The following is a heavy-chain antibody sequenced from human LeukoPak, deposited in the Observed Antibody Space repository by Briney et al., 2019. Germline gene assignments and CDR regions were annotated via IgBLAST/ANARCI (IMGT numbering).Heavy chain of an antibody. CDR2: IHYSGST. D-gene: IGHD3-10*01. J-gene: IGHJ3*02. CDR1: GGSFSGYY. V-gene: IGHV4-34*01. Sequence: SETLSLTCAVYGGSFSGYYWSWIRQPPGKGLEWIGIIHYSGSTYSNPSLRSRVTISVDTSKNQFSLRLSSVTAADTAVYYCAKSNGYGLVDIWGQGTMVTVSS. CDR3: AKSNGYGLVDI.